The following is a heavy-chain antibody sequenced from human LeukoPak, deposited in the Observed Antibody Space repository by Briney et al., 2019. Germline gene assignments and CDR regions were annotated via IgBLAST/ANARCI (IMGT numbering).Heavy chain of an antibody. CDR3: ARDPYCSGSSCSIPYFDY. V-gene: IGHV1-69*13. J-gene: IGHJ4*02. CDR1: GGTFSSYA. CDR2: IIPILGTV. D-gene: IGHD2-15*01. Sequence: ASVKVSCKASGGTFSSYAFSWARQAPGQGLEWMGGIIPILGTVNYARKFQGRVTITAGESTSTAYMELSSLRPEDTAVYYCARDPYCSGSSCSIPYFDYWGQGTLVTVSS.